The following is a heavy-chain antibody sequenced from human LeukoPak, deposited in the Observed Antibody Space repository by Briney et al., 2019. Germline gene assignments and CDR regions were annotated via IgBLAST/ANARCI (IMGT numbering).Heavy chain of an antibody. CDR1: GFPIRRYA. J-gene: IGHJ1*01. Sequence: GWSQTLYYAASGFPIRRYAMSWVHQLTRHGLKWESAISGSGGSTYYADSVKGRFTISRDNSKNTLYLQMNSLRAEDTAVYYCAEEGLVVAAYSGDFQHWGQGTLVTVSS. V-gene: IGHV3-23*01. CDR2: ISGSGGST. CDR3: AEEGLVVAAYSGDFQH. D-gene: IGHD2-15*01.